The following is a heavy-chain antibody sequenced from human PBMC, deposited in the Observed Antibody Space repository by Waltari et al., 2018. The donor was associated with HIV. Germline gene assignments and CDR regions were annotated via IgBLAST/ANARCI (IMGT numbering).Heavy chain of an antibody. V-gene: IGHV1-18*04. CDR1: GFSFPKYG. J-gene: IGHJ1*01. CDR3: VRDLSPMGKSGWYDS. D-gene: IGHD6-19*01. CDR2: IQILTGNS. Sequence: QVRLVQSGAEVKKPGASVKVSCKASGFSFPKYGYSWVRQAPGQGLEWMGWIQILTGNSDSAEKFQSRITMTRDTFTNTIYIELTTLKSDDSAIYYCVRDLSPMGKSGWYDSWGQGTVVTVSS.